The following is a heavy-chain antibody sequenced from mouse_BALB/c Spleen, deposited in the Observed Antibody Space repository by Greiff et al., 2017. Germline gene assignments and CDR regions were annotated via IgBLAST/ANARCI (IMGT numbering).Heavy chain of an antibody. CDR1: GFTFSSYA. V-gene: IGHV5-6-5*01. J-gene: IGHJ4*01. CDR2: ISSGGSN. CDR3: ARGREGYYAMDY. Sequence: EVKLVESGGGLVKPGGSLKLSCAASGFTFSSYAMSWVRQTPEKRLEWVASISSGGSNYYPDSVKGRFTLSRDNARNILYLQMSSLRSEDTAMSYCARGREGYYAMDYWGQGTSVTVSS.